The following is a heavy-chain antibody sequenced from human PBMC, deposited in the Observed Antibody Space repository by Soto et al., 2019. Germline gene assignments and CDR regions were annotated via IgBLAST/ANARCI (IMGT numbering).Heavy chain of an antibody. CDR1: DITFSTYA. CDR3: AGGRTVATPSHYYWGMDV. CDR2: ISGSGGNT. Sequence: EVQLLESGGDLAQPGGSLRLSCAASDITFSTYAMTWVRQAPGKGLEWVAGISGSGGNTYYADSVKGRFTITRDKSNNTLYLQMNSLGAEDTAIYYCAGGRTVATPSHYYWGMDVWGQGTTVTVSS. J-gene: IGHJ6*02. V-gene: IGHV3-23*01. D-gene: IGHD4-4*01.